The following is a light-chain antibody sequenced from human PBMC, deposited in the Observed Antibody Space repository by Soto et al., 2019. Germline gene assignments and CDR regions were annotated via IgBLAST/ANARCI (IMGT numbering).Light chain of an antibody. V-gene: IGLV2-23*03. Sequence: QSVLTQPASVSGSPGQSITISCTGTSSDVGSYNLVSWYQQHPGKAPKLMLYEGSKRPSGVSKRFYRSKSGNSASLTISGLQAEDAADYDCYSYAGSSTFRVVFGGGTKLTVL. CDR2: EGS. J-gene: IGLJ2*01. CDR3: YSYAGSSTFRVV. CDR1: SSDVGSYNL.